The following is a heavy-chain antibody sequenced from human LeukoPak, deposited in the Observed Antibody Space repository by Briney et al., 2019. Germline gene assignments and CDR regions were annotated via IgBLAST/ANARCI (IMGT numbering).Heavy chain of an antibody. CDR2: ISWNSGTI. J-gene: IGHJ4*02. Sequence: HPGRTLRLSCAAFGFTFDNYAMHWVRQAPGKGLEWVSGISWNSGTIGYADSVKGRFSISRDNAKNSLYLQMNSLRAEDTALYYCAKDRRSTWTGGYFDYWGQGTLATVSS. CDR1: GFTFDNYA. CDR3: AKDRRSTWTGGYFDY. V-gene: IGHV3-9*01. D-gene: IGHD6-13*01.